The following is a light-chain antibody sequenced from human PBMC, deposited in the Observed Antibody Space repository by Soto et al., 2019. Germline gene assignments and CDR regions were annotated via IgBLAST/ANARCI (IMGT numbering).Light chain of an antibody. Sequence: QSALTQPASVSGSPGQSITNSCTGTSSDVGAYNYVSWYQHHPGKAPKLIIYDVSDRPSGVSNRFSASKSGSTASLTISGLQAEDEADYYCSSYTSSNTEVFGTGTKLTVL. CDR3: SSYTSSNTEV. J-gene: IGLJ1*01. CDR1: SSDVGAYNY. CDR2: DVS. V-gene: IGLV2-14*03.